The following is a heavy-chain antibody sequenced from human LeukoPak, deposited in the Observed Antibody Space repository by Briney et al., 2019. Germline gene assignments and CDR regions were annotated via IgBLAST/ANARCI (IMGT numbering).Heavy chain of an antibody. Sequence: GGSLRLSCAASGFTFSSYGMHWVRQAPGKGLEWVAVISYDGTKKYYADSVKGRFTISRDNAKNSLYLQMNSLRAEDTAVYYCARDDDYGDYVGYFDYWGQGTLVTVSS. V-gene: IGHV3-30*03. CDR2: ISYDGTKK. CDR1: GFTFSSYG. CDR3: ARDDDYGDYVGYFDY. J-gene: IGHJ4*02. D-gene: IGHD4-17*01.